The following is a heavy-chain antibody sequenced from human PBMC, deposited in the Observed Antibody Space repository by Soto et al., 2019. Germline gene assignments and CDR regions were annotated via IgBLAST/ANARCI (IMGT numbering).Heavy chain of an antibody. CDR2: ISAYNGNT. CDR3: ARPLGITTFGVVTPPDV. J-gene: IGHJ6*02. D-gene: IGHD3-3*01. CDR1: GYTFTSYG. Sequence: QVQLVQSGAEVKKPGASVKVSCKASGYTFTSYGISWVRQAPGQGLEWMGWISAYNGNTNFAQKLQGRVTMTTDTTPRQAYMEVRRLRSDDPALEYRARPLGITTFGVVTPPDVWGQGTTVTVSS. V-gene: IGHV1-18*01.